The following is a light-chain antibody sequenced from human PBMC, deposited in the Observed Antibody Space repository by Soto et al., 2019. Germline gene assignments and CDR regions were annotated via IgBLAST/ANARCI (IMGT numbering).Light chain of an antibody. Sequence: DIQMTQSPSALSASVGDRVTITCRASQGISNYLAWFQQKPGQGPKRLIYGASNLQSGVPPRFSGSGSETEFTLTISNLQPEDIATYYCLQHNAYPFTFGQGTKWISN. CDR2: GAS. V-gene: IGKV1-17*03. CDR3: LQHNAYPFT. J-gene: IGKJ2*01. CDR1: QGISNY.